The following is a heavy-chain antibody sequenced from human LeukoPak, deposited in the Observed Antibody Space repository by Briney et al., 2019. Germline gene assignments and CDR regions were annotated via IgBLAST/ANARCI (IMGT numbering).Heavy chain of an antibody. J-gene: IGHJ6*02. D-gene: IGHD1-26*01. CDR2: IYYSGST. V-gene: IGHV4-59*01. CDR3: ARGGREDGGYYYGMDV. CDR1: GGSISSYY. Sequence: SETLSLTCTVSGGSISSYYWSWIRQPPGKGLEWIGYIYYSGSTNYNPSLKSRVTISVDTSKNQFSLKLSSVTAADTAVYYCARGGREDGGYYYGMDVWGQGTTVTVPS.